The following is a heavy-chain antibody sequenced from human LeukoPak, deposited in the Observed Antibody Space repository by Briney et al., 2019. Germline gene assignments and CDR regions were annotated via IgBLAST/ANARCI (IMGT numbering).Heavy chain of an antibody. V-gene: IGHV4-59*01. CDR3: ARGFYSPHY. J-gene: IGHJ4*02. Sequence: SETLSLTCTVPGGSISSDYWSWIRQPPGKGLEWIGYIYYSGRTYYNPPRKSRITISVDTSKNQFSLKLSSVTAADTAVYYCARGFYSPHYWGQGTLVSVSS. CDR2: IYYSGRT. CDR1: GGSISSDY. D-gene: IGHD4-11*01.